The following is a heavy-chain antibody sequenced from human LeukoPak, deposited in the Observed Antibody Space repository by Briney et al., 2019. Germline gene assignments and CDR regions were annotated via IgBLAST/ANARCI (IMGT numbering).Heavy chain of an antibody. J-gene: IGHJ5*02. D-gene: IGHD3-10*01. CDR2: INPNSGGT. CDR3: ARIWFGELCIDP. CDR1: GYTFTGYY. Sequence: VASVKVSCKASGYTFTGYYMHWVRQAPGQGLEWMGWINPNSGGTNYAQKFQGRVTMTRDTSISTAYMELSRLRSEDTAVYYCARIWFGELCIDPWGQGTLVTVSS. V-gene: IGHV1-2*02.